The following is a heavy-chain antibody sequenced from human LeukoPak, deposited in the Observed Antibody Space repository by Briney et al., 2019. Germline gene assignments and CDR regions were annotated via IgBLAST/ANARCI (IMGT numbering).Heavy chain of an antibody. CDR2: IIPIFGTA. D-gene: IGHD3-22*01. CDR3: ARDRIKYDSSGYYEN. CDR1: GGTFSSYA. Sequence: SVKVSXKASGGTFSSYAISWVRQAPGQGLEWMGRIIPIFGTANYAQKFQGRVTITTDESTSTAYMELSSLRSEDTAVYYCARDRIKYDSSGYYENWGQRTLVTVSS. V-gene: IGHV1-69*05. J-gene: IGHJ4*02.